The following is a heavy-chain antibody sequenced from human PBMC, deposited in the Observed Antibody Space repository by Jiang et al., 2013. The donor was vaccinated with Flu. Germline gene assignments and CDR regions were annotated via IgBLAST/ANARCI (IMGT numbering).Heavy chain of an antibody. D-gene: IGHD3-10*01. CDR3: ARELWFGEFNWFDP. J-gene: IGHJ5*02. Sequence: KPSGTLSLTCAVSGGSIVGSDWWNWVRQSPGKGLEWIGYIYYSGSTNYNPSLKSRVTISVDTSKNQFSLKLSSVTAADTAVYYCARELWFGEFNWFDPWGQGTLVTVSS. CDR1: GGSIVGSDW. V-gene: IGHV4-4*02. CDR2: IYYSGST.